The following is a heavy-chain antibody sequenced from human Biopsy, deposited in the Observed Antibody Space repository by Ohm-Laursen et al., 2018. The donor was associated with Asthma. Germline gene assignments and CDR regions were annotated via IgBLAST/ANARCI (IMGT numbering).Heavy chain of an antibody. CDR2: ISYSVEYSGST. J-gene: IGHJ5*02. V-gene: IGHV4-61*08. Sequence: TLSLTCAVSGGSISSGGFSWTWIRQPPGKGLEWIGYISYSVEYSGSTTYNPSLKSRATISADTSKNQFHLNLSSVTAADTAVYFCARAAITGIRGWFDPWGQGTQVTVSS. CDR3: ARAAITGIRGWFDP. D-gene: IGHD1-20*01. CDR1: GGSISSGGFS.